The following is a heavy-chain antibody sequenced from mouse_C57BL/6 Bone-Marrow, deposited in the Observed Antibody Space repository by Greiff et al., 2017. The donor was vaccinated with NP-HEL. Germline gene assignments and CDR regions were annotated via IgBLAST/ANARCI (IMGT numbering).Heavy chain of an antibody. D-gene: IGHD6-1*01. J-gene: IGHJ3*01. Sequence: VQLQQPGAELVKPGASVKLSCKASGYTFTSYWMHWVKQRPGQGLEWIGMIHPNSGSTNYNEKFKSKATLTVDKSSITAYMQLSSLTAKDSSVYYCARSLYAYWGQGTLVTVSA. V-gene: IGHV1-64*01. CDR2: IHPNSGST. CDR1: GYTFTSYW. CDR3: ARSLYAY.